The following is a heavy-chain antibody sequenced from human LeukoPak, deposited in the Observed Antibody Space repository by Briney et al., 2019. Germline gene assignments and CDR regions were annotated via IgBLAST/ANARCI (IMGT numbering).Heavy chain of an antibody. D-gene: IGHD2-8*01. CDR1: GFTFSTYD. Sequence: GGSLRLSCFASGFTFSTYDMTWVRQAAGKGLEWVSVISGKGGSTYYYADSVKGRFTISRDNPKHTLYLEMNSLRAEDTAVYYCAKGCWLDDWGQGTLVTVSS. J-gene: IGHJ4*02. CDR3: AKGCWLDD. V-gene: IGHV3-23*01. CDR2: ISGKGGST.